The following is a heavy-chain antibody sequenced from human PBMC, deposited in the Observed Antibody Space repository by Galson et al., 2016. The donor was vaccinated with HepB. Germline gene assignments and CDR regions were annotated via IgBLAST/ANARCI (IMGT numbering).Heavy chain of an antibody. J-gene: IGHJ3*02. V-gene: IGHV3-72*01. D-gene: IGHD5-12*01. CDR2: IRDKANNYTT. Sequence: SLRLSCAASGFSFTSSAMSWVRQAPGKGLEWVGRIRDKANNYTTEYAASVEGRFSVSTDESKNSLYLQMNSLETEDTAVYYCAKPTNSDAFHIWGQGTMVTVSS. CDR1: GFSFTSSA. CDR3: AKPTNSDAFHI.